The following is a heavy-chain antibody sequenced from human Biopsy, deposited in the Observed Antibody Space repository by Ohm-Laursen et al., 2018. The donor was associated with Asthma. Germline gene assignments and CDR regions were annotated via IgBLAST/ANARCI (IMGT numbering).Heavy chain of an antibody. Sequence: SSVKVSCKASGCTFSSNSINWVRQAPGQGLEWMGRIIPIFGPTNYAQKFQGRVTISADDSTSTVYMELSSLSSEDTALYYCARGPEYVRSSGALDYWGQGTLVTVSS. D-gene: IGHD2-2*01. CDR2: IIPIFGPT. V-gene: IGHV1-69*15. CDR1: GCTFSSNS. CDR3: ARGPEYVRSSGALDY. J-gene: IGHJ4*02.